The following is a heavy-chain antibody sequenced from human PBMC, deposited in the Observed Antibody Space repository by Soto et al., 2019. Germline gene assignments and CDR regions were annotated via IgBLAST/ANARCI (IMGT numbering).Heavy chain of an antibody. V-gene: IGHV1-3*01. J-gene: IGHJ6*02. D-gene: IGHD2-15*01. CDR1: GYTFTNSG. Sequence: QVQLVQSGAAVKKPGASVKVSCKTSGYTFTNSGMHWVRQAPGQRPEWMVWINVANGNTKCSQKFQGRVTIIRDTSASTVFMEVNSLRYEDTAVYYCARDPGVAATGYGMDVWGQGTTVTVSS. CDR2: INVANGNT. CDR3: ARDPGVAATGYGMDV.